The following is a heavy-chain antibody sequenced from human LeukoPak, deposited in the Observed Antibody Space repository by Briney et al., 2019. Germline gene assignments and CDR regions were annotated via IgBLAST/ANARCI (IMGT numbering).Heavy chain of an antibody. D-gene: IGHD1-26*01. Sequence: GGSLRLSCAASGFTFSSYAMSWVRQAPGKGLEWVSAIIGSGGSTSYADSVKGRFTISRDNSKNPLYLQMNSLRAEGTAVYYCAKSTWELPDSFDYWGQGTLVTVSS. CDR1: GFTFSSYA. J-gene: IGHJ4*02. CDR3: AKSTWELPDSFDY. V-gene: IGHV3-23*01. CDR2: IIGSGGST.